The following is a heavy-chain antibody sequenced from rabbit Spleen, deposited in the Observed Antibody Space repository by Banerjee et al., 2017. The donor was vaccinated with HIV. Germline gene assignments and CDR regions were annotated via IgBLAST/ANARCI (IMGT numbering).Heavy chain of an antibody. CDR3: VRDRADIGGDYGPYYFDF. CDR1: GFSYSNKAV. V-gene: IGHV1S45*01. Sequence: QEQLVESGGGLVQPGGSLKLSCTASGFSYSNKAVMCWVRQAPGKGLEWIACIPAGSSGNIGYASWANGRFSISRENTQNTVYLKLYSLTAADTATYFCVRDRADIGGDYGPYYFDFWGPGTLVTVS. D-gene: IGHD2-1*01. J-gene: IGHJ4*01. CDR2: IPAGSSGNI.